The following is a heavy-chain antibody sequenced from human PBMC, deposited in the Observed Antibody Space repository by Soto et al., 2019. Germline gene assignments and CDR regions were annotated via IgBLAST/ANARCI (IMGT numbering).Heavy chain of an antibody. J-gene: IGHJ4*02. CDR1: GFTFSSYA. D-gene: IGHD2-8*02. CDR3: ARDKITGLFDY. CDR2: ISYDGSDK. Sequence: GGSLRLSCAASGFTFSSYAMHWVRQAPGKGLEWVALISYDGSDKDYADSVMGRFTISRDNSRNTLFLQMNSLRAEDTAVYYCARDKITGLFDYWGQGTLVTVSS. V-gene: IGHV3-30-3*01.